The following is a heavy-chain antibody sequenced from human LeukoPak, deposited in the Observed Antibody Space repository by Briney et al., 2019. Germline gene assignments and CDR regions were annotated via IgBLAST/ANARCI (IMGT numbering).Heavy chain of an antibody. CDR2: IRYDGSNK. V-gene: IGHV3-30*02. CDR3: ARISTAPSSVGTSDY. CDR1: GFTFSSYG. D-gene: IGHD1-1*01. Sequence: GGSLRLSCAASGFTFSSYGMHWVRQAPGKGLEWVAFIRYDGSNKYYADSVKGRFTISRDNAKNSLYLQMNSLRAEDTAVYYCARISTAPSSVGTSDYWGQGTLVTVSS. J-gene: IGHJ4*02.